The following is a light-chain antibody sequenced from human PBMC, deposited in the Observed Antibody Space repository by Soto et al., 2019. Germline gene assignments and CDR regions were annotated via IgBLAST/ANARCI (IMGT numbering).Light chain of an antibody. CDR1: QSVGSN. CDR3: QQYGDWPLT. J-gene: IGKJ4*01. Sequence: EIVLTQSPATLSVSPGERATLSCRASQSVGSNFAWYQQKPGQAPRLLIFAPSTRATGVPARFSGSGSGTEFTLTISSLQSEDFAVYYCQQYGDWPLTFGGGAKVEIE. V-gene: IGKV3-15*01. CDR2: APS.